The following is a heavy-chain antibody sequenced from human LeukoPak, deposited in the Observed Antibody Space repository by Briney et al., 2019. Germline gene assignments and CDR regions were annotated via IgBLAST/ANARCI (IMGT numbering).Heavy chain of an antibody. CDR2: IKQDGSEK. D-gene: IGHD2-15*01. CDR1: GFTFSTYW. V-gene: IGHV3-7*01. J-gene: IGHJ4*02. CDR3: ARVLARRMMSD. Sequence: GGSLRLSCAASGFTFSTYWMNWVRQAPGKGLEWVANIKQDGSEKYYVDSVKGRFTISRDNAKNSLYLQMNSLRAEDTAVYYCARVLARRMMSDWGQGTLVTVSS.